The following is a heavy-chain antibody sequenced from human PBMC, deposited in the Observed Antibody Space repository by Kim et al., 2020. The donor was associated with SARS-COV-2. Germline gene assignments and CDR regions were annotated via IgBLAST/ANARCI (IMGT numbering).Heavy chain of an antibody. Sequence: SGKGRFTISGDNSKNTLYLQMNSLRVEDGAVYYCARVLSVGGTTMTGLNYWGQGSLVTVSS. J-gene: IGHJ4*02. D-gene: IGHD3-22*01. CDR3: ARVLSVGGTTMTGLNY. V-gene: IGHV3-30*01.